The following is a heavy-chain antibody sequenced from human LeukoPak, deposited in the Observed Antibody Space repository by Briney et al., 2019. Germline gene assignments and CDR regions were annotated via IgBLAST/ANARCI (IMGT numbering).Heavy chain of an antibody. D-gene: IGHD1-26*01. V-gene: IGHV3-30*19. J-gene: IGHJ4*02. Sequence: GGSLSLSCAASGFTFSSHGIHWVRQAPGKGLEWVAVISYDGSNKYYADSVKGRFTISRDNSKNTLYLQMNSLRAEDTAVYYCAREGAKWELPFDYWGQGTLVTVSS. CDR2: ISYDGSNK. CDR1: GFTFSSHG. CDR3: AREGAKWELPFDY.